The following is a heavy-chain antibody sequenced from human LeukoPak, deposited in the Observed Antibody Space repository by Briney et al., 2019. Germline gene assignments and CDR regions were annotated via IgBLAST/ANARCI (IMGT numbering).Heavy chain of an antibody. CDR3: ARDQIRVGAINYFDY. CDR2: IYYSGST. Sequence: SQTLSLTCTVSGGSISSGGYYWSWIRQHPGKGLEWIGYIYYSGSTYYNPSLKSRVTISVDTSKNQFSLKLSSVTAADTAVYYCARDQIRVGAINYFDYWGQGTLVTAYS. V-gene: IGHV4-31*03. D-gene: IGHD1-26*01. J-gene: IGHJ4*02. CDR1: GGSISSGGYY.